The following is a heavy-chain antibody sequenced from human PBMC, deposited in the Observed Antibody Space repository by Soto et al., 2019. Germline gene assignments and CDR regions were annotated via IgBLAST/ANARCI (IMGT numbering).Heavy chain of an antibody. CDR1: GGTFSSYA. CDR3: ARDLATGGDDAFDI. Sequence: QVQLVQSGAEVKKPGSSVKVSCKASGGTFSSYAISWVRQAPGQGLEWMGGIIPIFGTANYAQKFQGRVTNTADESTSKAYMELSSLSSEDTAVYYCARDLATGGDDAFDIWGQGTMVTVSS. CDR2: IIPIFGTA. D-gene: IGHD1-1*01. J-gene: IGHJ3*02. V-gene: IGHV1-69*12.